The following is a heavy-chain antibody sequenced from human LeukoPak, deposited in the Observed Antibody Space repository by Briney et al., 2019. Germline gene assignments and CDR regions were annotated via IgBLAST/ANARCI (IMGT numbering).Heavy chain of an antibody. CDR3: ARGGGYSGYDYPNWFDP. D-gene: IGHD5-12*01. Sequence: ASVKVSCKASGGTFSSYAISWVRQAPGQGLEWMGRIIPILGIANYAQKFQGRVTITADKSTSTAYMELSSLRSEDTAVYYCARGGGYSGYDYPNWFDPWGQGTLVTVFS. V-gene: IGHV1-69*04. CDR1: GGTFSSYA. J-gene: IGHJ5*02. CDR2: IIPILGIA.